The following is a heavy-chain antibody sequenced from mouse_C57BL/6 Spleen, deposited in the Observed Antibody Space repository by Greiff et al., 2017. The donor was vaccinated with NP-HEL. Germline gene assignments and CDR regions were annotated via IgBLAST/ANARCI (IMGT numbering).Heavy chain of an antibody. CDR3: ARIGNGYDEGGFAY. Sequence: QVHVKQSGAELVRPGTSVKVSCKASGYAFTNYLIEWVKQRPGQGLEWIGVINPGSGGTIYNEKFKGKATLTADKSSSTAYMQLSSLTSEDSAVYFCARIGNGYDEGGFAYWGQGTLVTVSA. CDR1: GYAFTNYL. D-gene: IGHD2-2*01. V-gene: IGHV1-54*01. CDR2: INPGSGGT. J-gene: IGHJ3*01.